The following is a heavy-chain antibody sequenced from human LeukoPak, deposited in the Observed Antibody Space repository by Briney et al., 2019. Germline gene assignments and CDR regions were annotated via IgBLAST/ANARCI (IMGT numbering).Heavy chain of an antibody. D-gene: IGHD2/OR15-2a*01. V-gene: IGHV3-23*01. J-gene: IGHJ4*02. CDR2: ISGSGGST. CDR1: GFTFSSYA. CDR3: TTFYSRLTDY. Sequence: GGSLRLSCAASGFTFSSYAMSWVRQAPGKGVEWVSAISGSGGSTYYADSVKGRFTISRDNSKNTLYLQMNSLRAEDTAVYYCTTFYSRLTDYWGQGTLVTVSS.